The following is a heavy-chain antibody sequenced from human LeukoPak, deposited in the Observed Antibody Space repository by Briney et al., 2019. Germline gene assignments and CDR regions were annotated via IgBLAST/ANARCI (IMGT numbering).Heavy chain of an antibody. CDR2: INHSGST. CDR3: ASCSSSWLCPDL. CDR1: GRSFSGYY. D-gene: IGHD6-13*01. Sequence: PSQTLSLTCAVYGRSFSGYYSSWIRPPPGKGLEWIGEINHSGSTNYNPSLKSRFTISVDTSKNQFSLKLSSVTAADTAVYYCASCSSSWLCPDLWGQGTLVTVSS. V-gene: IGHV4-34*01. J-gene: IGHJ4*02.